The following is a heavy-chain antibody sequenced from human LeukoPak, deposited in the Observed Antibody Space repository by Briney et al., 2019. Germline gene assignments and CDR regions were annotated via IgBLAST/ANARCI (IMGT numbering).Heavy chain of an antibody. D-gene: IGHD1-26*01. CDR1: GGTFSSYA. Sequence: GSSVTVSCKASGGTFSSYAISWVRQAPGQGLEWMGGIIPILGTADYAQKFQGRVTITADESTSTAYMELSSLRSEDTAVYYCARKLVDMVAHPRGGATTEDAFDIWGQGTMVTVSS. V-gene: IGHV1-69*01. CDR3: ARKLVDMVAHPRGGATTEDAFDI. J-gene: IGHJ3*02. CDR2: IIPILGTA.